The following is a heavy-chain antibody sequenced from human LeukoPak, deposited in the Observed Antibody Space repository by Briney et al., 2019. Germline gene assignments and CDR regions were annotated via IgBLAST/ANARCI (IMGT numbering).Heavy chain of an antibody. CDR2: VYYSGTT. CDR1: GDSITSDNY. Sequence: SETLSLTCTVSGDSITSDNYWGWIRHPPGKGLEWIGSVYYSGTTYYSPSLKSRVTISVDTPKNQFSLTVSSVTAAYTPVSYCATQSGPWGNCFDPWGQGTLVTVSS. J-gene: IGHJ5*02. CDR3: ATQSGPWGNCFDP. V-gene: IGHV4-39*01. D-gene: IGHD7-27*01.